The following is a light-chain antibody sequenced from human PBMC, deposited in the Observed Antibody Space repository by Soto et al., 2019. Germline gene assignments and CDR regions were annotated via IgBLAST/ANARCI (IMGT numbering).Light chain of an antibody. CDR2: SNN. Sequence: QSVLTQPPSASGTPGQRVTISCSGSSSNIGTNYVYWYQQLPGTAPKLLIYSNNQRPSGVPDRFSGSKCGTSASLAISGLRSEDEADYYCAAWDDSLRGPVFGGGTKLTVL. V-gene: IGLV1-47*02. CDR1: SSNIGTNY. J-gene: IGLJ2*01. CDR3: AAWDDSLRGPV.